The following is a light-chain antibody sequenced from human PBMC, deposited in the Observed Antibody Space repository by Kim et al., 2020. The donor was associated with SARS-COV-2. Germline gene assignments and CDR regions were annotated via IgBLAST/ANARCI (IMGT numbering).Light chain of an antibody. V-gene: IGKV4-1*01. CDR3: QHYHSPPYT. CDR1: QSVIHSFNNKNY. J-gene: IGKJ2*01. CDR2: WAS. Sequence: RATISCQSSQSVIHSFNNKNYLAWYQQKPGQSPKLLIYWASTRESGVPDRFSGSGSGTDLTLTISSLQAEDVAVYYCQHYHSPPYTFGQGTKLEI.